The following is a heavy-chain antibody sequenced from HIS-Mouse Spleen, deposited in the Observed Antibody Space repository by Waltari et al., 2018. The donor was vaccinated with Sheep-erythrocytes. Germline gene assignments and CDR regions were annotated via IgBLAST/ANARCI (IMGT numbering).Heavy chain of an antibody. V-gene: IGHV1-2*02. J-gene: IGHJ3*02. Sequence: QVQLVQSGAEVKKPGASVKVSCKASGYTFTGYYMHWVRQAPGQGLEWMGCLNPNSGGTNYAQQFQGRVTMTRHTSISTAYMELSRLRSDDTAVYYCARDRGGAFDIWGQGTMVTVSS. CDR1: GYTFTGYY. CDR3: ARDRGGAFDI. CDR2: LNPNSGGT. D-gene: IGHD3-10*01.